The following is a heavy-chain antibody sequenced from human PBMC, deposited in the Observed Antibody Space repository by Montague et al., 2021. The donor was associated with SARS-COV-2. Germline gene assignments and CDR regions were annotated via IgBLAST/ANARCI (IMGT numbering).Heavy chain of an antibody. V-gene: IGHV4-34*01. D-gene: IGHD6-19*01. CDR1: GGSFSVSGYY. CDR2: INHRGTT. CDR3: ARISRGSSGCDWYYYNAMDV. Sequence: SETLSLTCAVYGGSFSVSGYYWSWIRQPQGKGLDWIGEINHRGTTTYNPSLNSRVTMSVDTSKNQFSLNLSSVSAADTAVYYCARISRGSSGCDWYYYNAMDVWGQGTTVIVSS. J-gene: IGHJ6*02.